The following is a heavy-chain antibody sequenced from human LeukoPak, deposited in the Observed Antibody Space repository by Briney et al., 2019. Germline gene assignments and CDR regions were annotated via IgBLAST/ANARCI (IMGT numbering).Heavy chain of an antibody. CDR2: ISYDGSNK. J-gene: IGHJ3*02. CDR1: GFTFSSYA. Sequence: GGSLRLSCAASGFTFSSYAMHWVRQAPGKGLEWVAVISYDGSNKYYADSVKGRFTISRDNSKNTLYLQMNSLRAEDTAVYYCARDRYNWNYPDAFDIWGQGTMVTVSS. V-gene: IGHV3-30-3*01. CDR3: ARDRYNWNYPDAFDI. D-gene: IGHD1-7*01.